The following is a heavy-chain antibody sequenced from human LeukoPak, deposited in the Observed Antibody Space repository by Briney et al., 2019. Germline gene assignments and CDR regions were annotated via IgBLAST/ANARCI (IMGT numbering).Heavy chain of an antibody. D-gene: IGHD3/OR15-3a*01. J-gene: IGHJ5*02. CDR1: GGSISSGGYY. CDR3: AKRTWFDP. CDR2: ISSSSSYT. Sequence: LSLTCTVSGGSISSGGYYWSWIRQAPGKGLEWVSYISSSSSYTNYADSVKGRFTISRDNAKNSLYLQMNSLRAEDTAVYYCAKRTWFDPWGQGTLVTVSS. V-gene: IGHV3-11*06.